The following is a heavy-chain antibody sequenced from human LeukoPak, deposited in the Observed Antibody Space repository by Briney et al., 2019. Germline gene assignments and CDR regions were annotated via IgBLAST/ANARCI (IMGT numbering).Heavy chain of an antibody. CDR3: ARGCRESWYELYWFDP. D-gene: IGHD6-13*01. CDR2: ISAYNGNT. V-gene: IGHV1-18*01. CDR1: GYTFSSFG. Sequence: GASVKVSCKASGYTFSSFGISWVRQAPGQGLEWMGWISAYNGNTNYAQKLQGRVTMTTDTSTSTAYMELRSLRSDGTAVYYCARGCRESWYELYWFDPWGQGTLVTVSS. J-gene: IGHJ5*02.